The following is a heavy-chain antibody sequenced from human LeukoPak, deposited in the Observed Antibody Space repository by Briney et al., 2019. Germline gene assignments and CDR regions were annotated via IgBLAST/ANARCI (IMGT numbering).Heavy chain of an antibody. Sequence: HPGGSLRLSCAASGFTFSTYAMNWVRQAPGKGLEWVSGIIGSGGSTYYADSVKGRFTISRDNSKNTLCLQMNSLRAEDTAVYYCAKHPGMSIAAAGPLFDYWGQGTLVTVSS. CDR1: GFTFSTYA. V-gene: IGHV3-23*01. CDR2: IIGSGGST. J-gene: IGHJ4*02. D-gene: IGHD6-13*01. CDR3: AKHPGMSIAAAGPLFDY.